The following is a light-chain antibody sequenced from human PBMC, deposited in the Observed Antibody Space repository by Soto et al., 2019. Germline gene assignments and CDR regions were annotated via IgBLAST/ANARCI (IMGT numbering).Light chain of an antibody. CDR3: QQHNNWPST. V-gene: IGKV3-15*01. J-gene: IGKJ1*01. Sequence: EIVLTQSPGTLSLSPGEIATLSCRASQSVSSSYLAWYQQKPGQAPRLIIYGASTRATGIPARFSGSGSGTEFTLTISSLQSEDVAVYYCQQHNNWPSTLGQGTKVDI. CDR2: GAS. CDR1: QSVSSSY.